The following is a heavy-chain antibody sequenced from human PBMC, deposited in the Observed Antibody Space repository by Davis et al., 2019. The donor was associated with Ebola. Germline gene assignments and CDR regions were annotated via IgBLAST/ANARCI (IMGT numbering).Heavy chain of an antibody. J-gene: IGHJ4*02. V-gene: IGHV4-30-2*01. D-gene: IGHD6-13*01. CDR1: GGSISTGGYS. CDR3: ARGPSIAAWDY. Sequence: SETLSLTCTVSGGSISTGGYSWSWIRQPPGKGLEWIGSIYFTGSTYYNPSLRTRVTMSMDMSKNEFSLKLHSVTAADTAVYYCARGPSIAAWDYWGQGTLVTVSS. CDR2: IYFTGST.